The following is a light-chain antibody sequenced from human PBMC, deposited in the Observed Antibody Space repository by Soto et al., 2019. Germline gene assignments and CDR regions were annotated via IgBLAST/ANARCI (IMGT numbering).Light chain of an antibody. V-gene: IGLV3-1*01. J-gene: IGLJ2*01. Sequence: SYELTQPPSVSVSPGQTARITCFGEALGNKYVCWYQQRPGQSPVLVIYQDTKRPSGIPERFSGSNSGNTATLTISGPQAVDEADYYWQAWYSSDVVFGGGTKLTVL. CDR3: QAWYSSDVV. CDR1: ALGNKY. CDR2: QDT.